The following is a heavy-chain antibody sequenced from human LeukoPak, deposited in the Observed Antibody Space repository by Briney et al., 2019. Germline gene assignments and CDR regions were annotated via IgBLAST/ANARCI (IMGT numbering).Heavy chain of an antibody. V-gene: IGHV4-38-2*01. CDR2: IYHSGST. D-gene: IGHD5-18*01. CDR1: GYSISSGYY. CDR3: ARAASGYGFHDAFDI. J-gene: IGHJ3*02. Sequence: SSGTLSLTCAVSGYSISSGYYWGWIRQPPGKGLEWIGSIYHSGSTYYNPSLKSRVTISVDTSKNQFSLKLSSVTAADTAVYYCARAASGYGFHDAFDIWGQGTMVTVSS.